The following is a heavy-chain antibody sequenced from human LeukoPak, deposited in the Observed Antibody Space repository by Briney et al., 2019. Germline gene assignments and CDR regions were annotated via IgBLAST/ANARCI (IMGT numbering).Heavy chain of an antibody. Sequence: PGGSLRLSCAASGFTFSNYGMHWVRQAPGKGLEWVAVIWYDGSNKYYADSVKGRFTISRDNSKNTLYLQMNSLRAEDTAVYYCAGDSSDYDFWSYYYGMDVWGQGTTVTVSS. D-gene: IGHD3-3*01. CDR2: IWYDGSNK. CDR1: GFTFSNYG. CDR3: AGDSSDYDFWSYYYGMDV. V-gene: IGHV3-33*01. J-gene: IGHJ6*02.